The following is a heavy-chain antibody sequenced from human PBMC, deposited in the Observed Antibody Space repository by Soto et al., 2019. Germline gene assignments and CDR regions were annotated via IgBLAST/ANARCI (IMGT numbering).Heavy chain of an antibody. CDR3: ARDPSALYGMDV. J-gene: IGHJ6*02. CDR2: IYYSGST. V-gene: IGHV4-59*01. Sequence: QVQLQESGPGLVKPSETLSLTCTVSGGSISSYYWSWIRQPPGKGLEWIGYIYYSGSTNYNPSLKSRVTISVDTSKNQFSLKLSSVTAADTAVYYCARDPSALYGMDVWGQGTTVTVSS. CDR1: GGSISSYY.